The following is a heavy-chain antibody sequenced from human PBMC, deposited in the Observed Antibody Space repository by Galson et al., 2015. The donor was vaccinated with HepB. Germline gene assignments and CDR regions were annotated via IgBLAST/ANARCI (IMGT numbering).Heavy chain of an antibody. J-gene: IGHJ5*02. CDR1: GFVFNGSA. CDR2: IGSKANNYAT. V-gene: IGHV3-73*01. Sequence: FLRHSRLASGFVFNGSAMHWVPQTSGTGLERVGRIGSKANNYATAYASSVKGTFSISRDDSKNTAFLQMTSLKTEDTAVYYCTRLGDLSGYSSAWGQGTLVTVSS. D-gene: IGHD6-25*01. CDR3: TRLGDLSGYSSA.